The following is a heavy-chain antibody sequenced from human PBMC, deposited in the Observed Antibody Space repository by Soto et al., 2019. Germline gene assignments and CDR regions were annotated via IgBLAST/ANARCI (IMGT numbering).Heavy chain of an antibody. J-gene: IGHJ5*02. CDR2: MNPNSGNT. CDR3: AKDAVYKDGLWLMDS. D-gene: IGHD2-21*01. CDR1: GYTFTSYD. Sequence: ASVKVSCKASGYTFTSYDINWVRQATGQGLEWMGWMNPNSGNTGYAQKFQGRVTMTRNTSISTAYMELSSLRSEDTALYYCAKDAVYKDGLWLMDSWGQGTLVTVSS. V-gene: IGHV1-8*01.